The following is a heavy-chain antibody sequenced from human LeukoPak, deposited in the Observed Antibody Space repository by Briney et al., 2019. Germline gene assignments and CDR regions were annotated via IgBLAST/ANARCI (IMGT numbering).Heavy chain of an antibody. Sequence: SETLSLTCAVYGVSFSGYYWSWLRQPPGKGLEWIGEINHSGSTNYNPSLKSRVTISVDTSKNQFSLKLSSVTAADTAVYYCARGRYYYDSRGLIYYYYGMDVWGQGTTVTVSS. CDR1: GVSFSGYY. J-gene: IGHJ6*02. CDR3: ARGRYYYDSRGLIYYYYGMDV. D-gene: IGHD3-22*01. CDR2: INHSGST. V-gene: IGHV4-34*01.